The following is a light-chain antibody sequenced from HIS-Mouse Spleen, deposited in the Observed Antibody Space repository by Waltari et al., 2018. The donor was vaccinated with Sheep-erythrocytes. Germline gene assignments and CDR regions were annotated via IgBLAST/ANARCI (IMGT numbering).Light chain of an antibody. CDR2: DDC. CDR1: NLGSTR. CDR3: QVWDSSSDHPWV. Sequence: SYVLTQPPSVSVAPGQTARITCGGNNLGSTRVLWYQQKPGPAPVLVVYDDCYRPSGVPERFSGSNSGNTATLTISRVEAGDEADYYCQVWDSSSDHPWVCGGGTKLTVL. J-gene: IGLJ3*02. V-gene: IGLV3-21*02.